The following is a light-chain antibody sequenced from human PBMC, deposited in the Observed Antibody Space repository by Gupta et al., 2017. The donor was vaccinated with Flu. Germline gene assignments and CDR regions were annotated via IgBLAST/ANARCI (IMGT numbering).Light chain of an antibody. V-gene: IGLV2-8*01. CDR2: EVN. CDR1: SSDVGYYNY. J-gene: IGLJ3*02. Sequence: QSALTQPPSASGSPGQSVSISCTGTSSDVGYYNYVSWYQQHPGKAPKVMIYEVNKRPSGVPDRFSGSKSGNTASLTVSGLQAEDEADYYCSSYEGTNNWVFGGGTKLTVL. CDR3: SSYEGTNNWV.